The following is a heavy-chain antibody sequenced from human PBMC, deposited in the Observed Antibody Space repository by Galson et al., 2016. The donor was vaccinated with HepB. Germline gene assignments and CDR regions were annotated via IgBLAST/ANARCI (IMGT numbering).Heavy chain of an antibody. CDR2: IRSKGDGGTT. CDR1: GFPFSNAW. D-gene: IGHD1-26*01. CDR3: TDGMSH. J-gene: IGHJ4*02. V-gene: IGHV3-15*05. Sequence: SLRLSCAASGFPFSNAWMSWVRQAPGGGLEWVGRIRSKGDGGTTDYPAPVKGRFTISRDDSEDTLYLQMNRLKSEDTAVYYCTDGMSHWGQGTLVTVSS.